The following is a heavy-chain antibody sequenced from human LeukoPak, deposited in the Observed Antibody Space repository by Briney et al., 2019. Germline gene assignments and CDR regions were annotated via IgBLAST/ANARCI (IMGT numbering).Heavy chain of an antibody. J-gene: IGHJ6*02. CDR1: GFVFSRYG. V-gene: IGHV3-33*01. CDR3: ARGGMKVYPGGVYLYYGMDV. CDR2: IWSDGSNK. Sequence: GGSLRLSCAASGFVFSRYGMHWVRQAPGKGLEWVAVIWSDGSNKYYEDSVKGRFTISRDNDKNTLYLQVDRLRAEDKAVYSCARGGMKVYPGGVYLYYGMDVWGQGTTVTVSS. D-gene: IGHD3-16*01.